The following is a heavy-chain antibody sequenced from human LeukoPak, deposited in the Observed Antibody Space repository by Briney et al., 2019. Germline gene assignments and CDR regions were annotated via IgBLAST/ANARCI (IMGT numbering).Heavy chain of an antibody. CDR2: ISYTGTT. V-gene: IGHV4-59*08. CDR3: ASLVIPEAIGGLFDR. CDR1: GGSIRGDY. J-gene: IGHJ4*02. Sequence: SETLSLTCTVSGGSIRGDYWSWIRQPPGKGLEWIGFISYTGTTTYNPSLKSRVTISLDTPKNQFSLKLRAVTAADTAVSFCASLVIPEAIGGLFDRWGQGPLVTVSS. D-gene: IGHD2-2*01.